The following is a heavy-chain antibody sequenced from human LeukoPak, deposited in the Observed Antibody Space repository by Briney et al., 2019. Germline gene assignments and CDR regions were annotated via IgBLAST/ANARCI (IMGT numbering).Heavy chain of an antibody. CDR3: ARGPIAVAGFDY. D-gene: IGHD6-19*01. J-gene: IGHJ4*02. CDR1: GGSFSVYY. V-gene: IGHV4-34*01. Sequence: SETLSLTCAVYGGSFSVYYWSWIRQPPGKGLERIGEINHNGSTNYNPSLKSRVTISVDTSKNQFSLKLSSVTAADTAVYYCARGPIAVAGFDYWGQGTLVTVSS. CDR2: INHNGST.